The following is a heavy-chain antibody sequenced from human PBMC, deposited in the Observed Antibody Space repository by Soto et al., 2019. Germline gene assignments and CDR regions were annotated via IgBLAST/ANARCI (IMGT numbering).Heavy chain of an antibody. Sequence: ASETPSLTCAVYGGSFSGYYWSWIRPPPGEGLEWIGEINHSGSTNYNPFLKSRVTISVDTSKNQFSLKLSSVTAADTAVYYCARGRTHHTVTYYYYYGMDVWGQGTTVTVSS. J-gene: IGHJ6*02. V-gene: IGHV4-34*01. CDR2: INHSGST. D-gene: IGHD4-17*01. CDR3: ARGRTHHTVTYYYYYGMDV. CDR1: GGSFSGYY.